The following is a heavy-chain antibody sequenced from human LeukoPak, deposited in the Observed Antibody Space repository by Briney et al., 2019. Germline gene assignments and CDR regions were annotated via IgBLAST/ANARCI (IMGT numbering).Heavy chain of an antibody. CDR2: IYSGGRT. Sequence: GGSLRLSCAASGFTVSRNYMSWVRQAPGKGLEWGSVIYSGGRTYYADSVKGRFTISRDNSKNTLYFQMNSLRAEDTAVYYCARAGPSSSWHQFDYWGQGTLVTVSS. V-gene: IGHV3-66*01. CDR3: ARAGPSSSWHQFDY. J-gene: IGHJ4*02. D-gene: IGHD6-13*01. CDR1: GFTVSRNY.